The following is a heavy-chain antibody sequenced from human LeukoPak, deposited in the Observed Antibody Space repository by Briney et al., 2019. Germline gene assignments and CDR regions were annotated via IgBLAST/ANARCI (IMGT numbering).Heavy chain of an antibody. CDR1: RGPISSYY. Sequence: SETLSLTCTVSRGPISSYYWSWIRQPPGKGLEWVGYMSNSGKSDYNPSLKSRARISLDTSKNQISLNLTSVTAADTAVYYCARVTDSSGYLPRFNYWGQGILVTVSS. D-gene: IGHD3-22*01. J-gene: IGHJ4*02. CDR2: MSNSGKS. V-gene: IGHV4-4*08. CDR3: ARVTDSSGYLPRFNY.